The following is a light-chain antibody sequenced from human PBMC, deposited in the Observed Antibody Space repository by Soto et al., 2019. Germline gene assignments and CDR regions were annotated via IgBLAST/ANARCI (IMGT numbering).Light chain of an antibody. CDR3: QQYDNWPLT. CDR1: QSVSSN. Sequence: IVLTQSPGTLSLSAWERATLSCRARQSVSSNLAGYQQKPGQAPRFLIYGASTRATGSPARVSGSGSGTELTLTSSSLQYEDFAVDDCQQYDNWPLTFGGGTKVDIK. J-gene: IGKJ4*01. CDR2: GAS. V-gene: IGKV3-15*01.